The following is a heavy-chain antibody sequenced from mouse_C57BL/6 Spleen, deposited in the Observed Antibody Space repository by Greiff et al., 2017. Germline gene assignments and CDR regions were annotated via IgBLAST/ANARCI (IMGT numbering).Heavy chain of an antibody. CDR1: GYTFTDYY. CDR3: ANYYGSSYYAMDD. D-gene: IGHD1-1*01. Sequence: VQLKQSGPVLVKPGASVKMSCKASGYTFTDYYMNWVKQSHGKSLEWIGVINPYNGGTSYNQKFKGKATLTVDKSSSTAYMELNSLTSEDSAVYYCANYYGSSYYAMDDWGQGTSVTVSS. CDR2: INPYNGGT. J-gene: IGHJ4*01. V-gene: IGHV1-19*01.